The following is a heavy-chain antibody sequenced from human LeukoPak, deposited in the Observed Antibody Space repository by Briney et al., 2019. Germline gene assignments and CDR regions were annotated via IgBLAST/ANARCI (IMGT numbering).Heavy chain of an antibody. CDR3: ARGRDTFGGVIRRFDY. Sequence: ALVKVSCKASGYTFTSYYMHWVRQAPGQGLEWMGIINPSGGSTSYAQKFQGRVTMTRDMSTSTVYMELSSLRSEDTAVYYCARGRDTFGGVIRRFDYWGQGTLVTVSS. CDR1: GYTFTSYY. CDR2: INPSGGST. J-gene: IGHJ4*02. V-gene: IGHV1-46*01. D-gene: IGHD3-16*01.